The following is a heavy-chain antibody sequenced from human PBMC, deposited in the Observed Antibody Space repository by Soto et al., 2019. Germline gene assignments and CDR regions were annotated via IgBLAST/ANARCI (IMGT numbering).Heavy chain of an antibody. CDR1: GFTFSSYS. CDR2: ISSSSSYI. V-gene: IGHV3-21*01. J-gene: IGHJ4*02. CDR3: ERDFYYYDKSGYYDDY. Sequence: GGSLRLSCAASGFTFSSYSMNWVRQAPGKGLEWVSSISSSSSYIYYADSVKGRFTISRDNAKNSLYLQINSLRAENTAGYYCERDFYYYDKSGYYDDYWGQENLVTVSS. D-gene: IGHD3-22*01.